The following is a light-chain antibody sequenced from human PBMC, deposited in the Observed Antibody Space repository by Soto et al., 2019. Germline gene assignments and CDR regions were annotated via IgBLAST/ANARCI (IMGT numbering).Light chain of an antibody. V-gene: IGLV2-8*01. CDR2: NVY. J-gene: IGLJ1*01. Sequence: QSVLTQPASASGSPGQSVTIFCTGTSSDVGKYDYVSWFQHHPGKAPKLIIYNVYRRPSGVPSRFSGSKSGSTASLTISGLQNEDEADYYCKSYVASSNAFGTGTKVTVL. CDR3: KSYVASSNA. CDR1: SSDVGKYDY.